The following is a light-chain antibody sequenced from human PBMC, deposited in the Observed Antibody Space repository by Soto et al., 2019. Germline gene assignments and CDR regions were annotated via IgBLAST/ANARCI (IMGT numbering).Light chain of an antibody. CDR3: QVWDSRRDQPV. J-gene: IGLJ3*02. Sequence: SYELTQAPSLSVAPGQTAKIVCGGDNIGGKTAHWYQQRPGQAPVMVVHDNTGRPSGIPDRFSGSTSGNTVTLTISGVEAGDEADYYCQVWDSRRDQPVFGGGTKLTVL. V-gene: IGLV3-21*02. CDR2: DNT. CDR1: NIGGKT.